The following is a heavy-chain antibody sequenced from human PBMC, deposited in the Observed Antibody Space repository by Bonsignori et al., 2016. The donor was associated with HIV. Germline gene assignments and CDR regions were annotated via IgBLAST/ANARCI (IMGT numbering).Heavy chain of an antibody. V-gene: IGHV4-34*01. D-gene: IGHD3-3*01. J-gene: IGHJ4*02. CDR2: INHSGST. CDR3: ARGFIAHRYYDFWSGYYSGVYFDY. Sequence: WIRQPPGKGLEWIGEINHSGSTNYNPSLKSRVTISVDTSKNQFSLKLSSVTAADTAVYYCARGFIAHRYYDFWSGYYSGVYFDYWGQGTLVTVSS.